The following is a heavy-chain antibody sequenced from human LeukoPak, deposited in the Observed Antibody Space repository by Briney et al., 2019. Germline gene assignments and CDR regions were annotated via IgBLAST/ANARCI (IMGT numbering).Heavy chain of an antibody. J-gene: IGHJ4*02. CDR1: GYTFSSYW. D-gene: IGHD2-8*02. Sequence: GESLKISCKVSGYTFSSYWIAWVRQMPGEGLEWMGIIYPGDSDTRYSPSFQGQVTISAGKSITTAYLQWSSLQASGTAIYYCARSTGGTGPLDYWGQGTLVTVSS. V-gene: IGHV5-51*01. CDR2: IYPGDSDT. CDR3: ARSTGGTGPLDY.